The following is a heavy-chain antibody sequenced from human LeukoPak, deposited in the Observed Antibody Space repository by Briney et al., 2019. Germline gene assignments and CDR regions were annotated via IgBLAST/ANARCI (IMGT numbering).Heavy chain of an antibody. D-gene: IGHD3-10*01. CDR2: IRYDGSNK. CDR1: GFTFSSYG. CDR3: AKRTMVRGVIYYYYYYMDV. Sequence: PGGSLRLSCAASGFTFSSYGMHWVRQAPGKGLEWVAFIRYDGSNKYYANSVKGRFTISRDNSKNTLYLQMNSLRAEDTAVYYCAKRTMVRGVIYYYYYYMDVWGKGTTVTISS. J-gene: IGHJ6*03. V-gene: IGHV3-30*02.